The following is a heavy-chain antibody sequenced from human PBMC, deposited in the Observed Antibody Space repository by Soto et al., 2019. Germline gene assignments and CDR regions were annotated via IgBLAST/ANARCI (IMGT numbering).Heavy chain of an antibody. V-gene: IGHV3-74*01. D-gene: IGHD3-10*01. CDR2: IYNDGSYT. CDR1: GFIFKMYW. J-gene: IGHJ4*02. CDR3: TRGPRPISTGTGAY. Sequence: GGSLRLSCAASGFIFKMYWMHWVRQTPGKGLVWISRIYNDGSYTDYADSAKGRFTISRDNVNDTLYLQMNNLRAEDSGLYYCTRGPRPISTGTGAYWGQGTQVTVSS.